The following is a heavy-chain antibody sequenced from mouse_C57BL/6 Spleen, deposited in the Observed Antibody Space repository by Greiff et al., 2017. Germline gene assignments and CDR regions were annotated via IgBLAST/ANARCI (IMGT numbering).Heavy chain of an antibody. CDR1: GYTFTDYY. J-gene: IGHJ4*01. CDR2: INPNNGGT. CDR3: AKRGSSSYGYAMDY. Sequence: EVQLQQSGPELVKPGASVKISCKASGYTFTDYYMNWVQQSHGKSLEWIGDINPNNGGTSYNQKFKGKATLTVDKSSSTAYMELRSLTSEDSAVYYCAKRGSSSYGYAMDYWGQGTSVTVSS. V-gene: IGHV1-26*01. D-gene: IGHD1-1*01.